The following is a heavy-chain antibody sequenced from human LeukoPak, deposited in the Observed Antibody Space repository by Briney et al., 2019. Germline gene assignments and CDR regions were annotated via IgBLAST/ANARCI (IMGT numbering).Heavy chain of an antibody. Sequence: GASVKVSCKASEYTFSGYYFSWMRRAPGQGLEWMGWIDPDSGNTNFAQKFQGRVTLTRATSISTVYMELTSLRFDDTAVYYCARGDDYGSPKLFTEWGQGTLVTVSS. CDR1: EYTFSGYY. J-gene: IGHJ4*02. CDR2: IDPDSGNT. V-gene: IGHV1-2*02. CDR3: ARGDDYGSPKLFTE. D-gene: IGHD3-10*01.